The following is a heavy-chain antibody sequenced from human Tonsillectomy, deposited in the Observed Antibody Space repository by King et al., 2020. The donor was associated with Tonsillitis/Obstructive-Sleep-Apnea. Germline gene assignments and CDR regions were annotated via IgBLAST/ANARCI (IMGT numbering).Heavy chain of an antibody. V-gene: IGHV3-33*01. D-gene: IGHD3-9*01. CDR3: ARDLSKGLDWISTHDAFDI. CDR2: IWYDGSNK. Sequence: QVQLVESGGGVVQPGRSLRLSCAASGFTFSSYGMHWVRQAPGKGLEWVAVIWYDGSNKYYADSVKGRFTISRDNSKNTLYLQMNSLRAEDTAVYYCARDLSKGLDWISTHDAFDIWGQGTMVTVSS. J-gene: IGHJ3*02. CDR1: GFTFSSYG.